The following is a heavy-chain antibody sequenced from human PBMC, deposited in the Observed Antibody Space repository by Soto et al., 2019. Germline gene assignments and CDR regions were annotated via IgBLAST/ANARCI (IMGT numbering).Heavy chain of an antibody. J-gene: IGHJ4*02. Sequence: GGSLRLSCTASGFTFYNTWMSWVRQAPGKGLEWVGRVKSKTDGGATDYTAPVKGRFTISRDDSQNTLYLQMNSAQTDDTAVYYCTSDRRSGYDPQFDFWGQGTLVTVSS. CDR3: TSDRRSGYDPQFDF. CDR2: VKSKTDGGAT. D-gene: IGHD5-12*01. CDR1: GFTFYNTW. V-gene: IGHV3-15*01.